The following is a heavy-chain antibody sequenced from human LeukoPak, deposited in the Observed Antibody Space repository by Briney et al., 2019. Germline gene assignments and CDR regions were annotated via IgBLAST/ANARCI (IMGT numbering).Heavy chain of an antibody. CDR2: IIPIFGTA. D-gene: IGHD2-2*01. CDR3: ACQRGYCGSTSCYYYYINV. Sequence: SVKVSCKASGGTFSSYAISWVRQAPGQGLEWMGGIIPIFGTANYAQKFQGRVAITADESTSTAYMELSSLRSEDTAVYYCACQRGYCGSTSCYYYYINVWGKGTTVTISS. V-gene: IGHV1-69*13. CDR1: GGTFSSYA. J-gene: IGHJ6*03.